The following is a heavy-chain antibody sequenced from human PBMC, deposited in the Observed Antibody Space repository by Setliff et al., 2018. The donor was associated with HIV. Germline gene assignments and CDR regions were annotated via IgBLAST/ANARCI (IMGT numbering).Heavy chain of an antibody. V-gene: IGHV4-59*08. Sequence: SETLSLTCTVSGVSIGNFYWSWVRQSPGRGLEWIGFIFFTGTTNYNPSLKSRVTISVDTSKNQFSLNLTSVTAADTAVYYCARRGTIWHGVDYPYMDVWGKGTTVTVAS. CDR3: ARRGTIWHGVDYPYMDV. CDR1: GVSIGNFY. J-gene: IGHJ6*03. CDR2: IFFTGTT. D-gene: IGHD2-15*01.